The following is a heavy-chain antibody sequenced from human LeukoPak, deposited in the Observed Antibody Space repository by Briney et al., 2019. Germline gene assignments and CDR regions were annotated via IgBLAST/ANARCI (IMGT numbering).Heavy chain of an antibody. CDR2: ISASGDRT. V-gene: IGHV3-23*01. Sequence: PGGSLRLSCAASGFTFSNYDISWVRQTPEKGLEWVAAISASGDRTYYADSVRGRFAISRDNSNNILYLQMNSLRGEDMAIYYCAKGGKWDVAPFDYWGQGTLVTVSS. CDR1: GFTFSNYD. D-gene: IGHD1-26*01. J-gene: IGHJ4*02. CDR3: AKGGKWDVAPFDY.